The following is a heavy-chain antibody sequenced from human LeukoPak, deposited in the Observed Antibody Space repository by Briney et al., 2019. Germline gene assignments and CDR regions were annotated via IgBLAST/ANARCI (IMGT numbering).Heavy chain of an antibody. CDR1: GFTFSSYA. V-gene: IGHV3-23*01. CDR2: ISGSGGST. CDR3: AKQPPRIAVAGGYFDY. Sequence: GGSLRLSCAASGFTFSSYAMSWVRQAPGKGLEWVSAISGSGGSTYYADSVKGRFTISRDNSKNTLYLQMNSLRAEDTAVYYCAKQPPRIAVAGGYFDYWGQGTLVTVSS. D-gene: IGHD6-19*01. J-gene: IGHJ4*02.